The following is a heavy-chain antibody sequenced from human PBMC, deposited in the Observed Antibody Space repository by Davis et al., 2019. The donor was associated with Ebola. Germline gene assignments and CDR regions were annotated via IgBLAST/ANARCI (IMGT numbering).Heavy chain of an antibody. CDR3: ARDHCTGAVCPGEFDY. V-gene: IGHV1-18*01. Sequence: ASVKVSCKASGYTFTSYGISWVRQAPGQGLEWMGWISAYNGNTNYAQKLQGRVTMTTDTSTSTAYMELRSLRSDDTAVYYCARDHCTGAVCPGEFDYWGQGTLVTVSS. J-gene: IGHJ4*02. CDR1: GYTFTSYG. CDR2: ISAYNGNT. D-gene: IGHD2-8*02.